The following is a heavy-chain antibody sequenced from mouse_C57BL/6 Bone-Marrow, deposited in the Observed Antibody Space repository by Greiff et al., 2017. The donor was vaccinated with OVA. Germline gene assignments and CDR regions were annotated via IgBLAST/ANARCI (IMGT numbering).Heavy chain of an antibody. CDR3: VRERGTTVVAPSAMDY. CDR1: GFTFNTYA. V-gene: IGHV10-3*01. D-gene: IGHD1-1*01. J-gene: IGHJ4*01. Sequence: EVMLVESGGGLVQPKGSLKLSCAASGFTFNTYAMHWVRQAPGKGVEWVARIRSKSSNYATYYADSVKDRFTISRDDSQSMLYLQMNNLKTEDTAMYYCVRERGTTVVAPSAMDYWGQGTSVTVSS. CDR2: IRSKSSNYAT.